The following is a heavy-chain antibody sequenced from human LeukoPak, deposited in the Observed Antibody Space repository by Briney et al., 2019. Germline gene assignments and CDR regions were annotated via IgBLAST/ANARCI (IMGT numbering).Heavy chain of an antibody. J-gene: IGHJ4*02. CDR2: IRSKANSYAT. CDR3: TSRGGSSNSIDY. D-gene: IGHD2-15*01. V-gene: IGHV3-73*01. Sequence: TGGSLRLSCAASGFTFSGSAMHWVRQASGKGLEWVGRIRSKANSYATAYAASVKGRFTISRDDSKNTAYLQMNSLKTEDTAVYYCTSRGGSSNSIDYWGQGTLVTVSS. CDR1: GFTFSGSA.